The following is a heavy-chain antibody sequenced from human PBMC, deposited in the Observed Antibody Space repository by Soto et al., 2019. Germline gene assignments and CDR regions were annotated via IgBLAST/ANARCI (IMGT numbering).Heavy chain of an antibody. D-gene: IGHD3-10*01. CDR2: IYYSGST. CDR3: ARVVRGAPYYYYGMDV. CDR1: GGSISSGGYY. J-gene: IGHJ6*02. Sequence: SETLSLTCTVSGGSISSGGYYWSWIRQHPGKGLEWIGYIYYSGSTYYNPSLKSRVTISVDTSKNQFSLKLSSVTAADTAVYYCARVVRGAPYYYYGMDVWGQGTTVTVSS. V-gene: IGHV4-31*03.